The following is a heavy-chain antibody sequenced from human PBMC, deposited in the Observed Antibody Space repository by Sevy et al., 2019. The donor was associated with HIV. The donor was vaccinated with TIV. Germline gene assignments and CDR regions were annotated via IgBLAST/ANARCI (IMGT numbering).Heavy chain of an antibody. Sequence: SETLSLTCSVCGGSISSYFWTWVRQSPGKGLEWIGNIYFTGNTDYSPSLKSRVTLSLETSKSQFSLTLKSVTAADTAIYFCARDSTTRPRVLDYWGQGTLVTVSS. CDR3: ARDSTTRPRVLDY. CDR1: GGSISSYF. J-gene: IGHJ4*02. D-gene: IGHD1-1*01. CDR2: IYFTGNT. V-gene: IGHV4-59*01.